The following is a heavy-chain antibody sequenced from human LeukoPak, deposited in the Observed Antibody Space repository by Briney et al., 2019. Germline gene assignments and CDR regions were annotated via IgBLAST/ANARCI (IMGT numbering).Heavy chain of an antibody. CDR3: ARAELLSLDY. Sequence: GGSLRLSCAASGFTFSSYAMHWVRQAPGKGLEWAAVISYDGSNKYYADSVKGRFTISRDNSKNTLYLQMNSLRAEDTAAYYCARAELLSLDYWGQGTLVTVSS. V-gene: IGHV3-30*04. J-gene: IGHJ4*02. CDR2: ISYDGSNK. CDR1: GFTFSSYA. D-gene: IGHD2-21*02.